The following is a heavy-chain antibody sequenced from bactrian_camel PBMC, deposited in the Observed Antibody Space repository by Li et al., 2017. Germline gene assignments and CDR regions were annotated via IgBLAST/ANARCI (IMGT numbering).Heavy chain of an antibody. Sequence: QLVESGGGLVQPGGSLRLSCAASGFTFSNYWMYWVRQAPGKGLEWVSTINSAGGSTYYADSVKGRFTISRDNAKNTVYLQMNGLKPEDTAMYYYKAVLSCPHSLGGDLWGQGTQVTVS. D-gene: IGHD3*01. V-gene: IGHV3S25*01. CDR1: GFTFSNYW. CDR3: KAVLSCPHSLGGDL. CDR2: INSAGGST. J-gene: IGHJ4*01.